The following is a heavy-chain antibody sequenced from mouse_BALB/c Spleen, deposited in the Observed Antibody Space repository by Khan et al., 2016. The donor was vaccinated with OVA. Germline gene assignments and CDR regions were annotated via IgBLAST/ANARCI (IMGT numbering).Heavy chain of an antibody. J-gene: IGHJ3*01. CDR1: GYSFTSYY. CDR2: VDPFSGGT. Sequence: LQQSGPELMKPGASVKISCKASGYSFTSYYLHWVMQSHGESLEWIGYVDPFSGGTTFNQKFKGKATLTVDKSSSTAYMHLSNLTSEDSAVYYCTRHGYFAWFTYWGQGTLVTVSA. V-gene: IGHV1S135*01. D-gene: IGHD2-3*01. CDR3: TRHGYFAWFTY.